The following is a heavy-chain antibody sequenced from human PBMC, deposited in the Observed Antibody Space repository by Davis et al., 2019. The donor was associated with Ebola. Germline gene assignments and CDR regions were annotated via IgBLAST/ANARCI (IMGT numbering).Heavy chain of an antibody. Sequence: GGFLRLSCAASGFTFSGSAMHWVRQASGKGLEWVGRIRSKANSYATAYAASVKGRFTISRDDSKNTAYLQMNSLKTEDTAVYYCTGTVTGSSDYWGQGTLVTVSS. CDR3: TGTVTGSSDY. CDR1: GFTFSGSA. D-gene: IGHD4-17*01. J-gene: IGHJ4*02. CDR2: IRSKANSYAT. V-gene: IGHV3-73*01.